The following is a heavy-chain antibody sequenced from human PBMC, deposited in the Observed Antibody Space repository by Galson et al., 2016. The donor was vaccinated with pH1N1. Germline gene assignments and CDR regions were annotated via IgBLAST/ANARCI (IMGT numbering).Heavy chain of an antibody. V-gene: IGHV5-51*01. J-gene: IGHJ3*01. CDR1: GSSSTTYW. Sequence: QSGAEVKKPGESLKISCRRSGSSSTTYWIGWVRQLPGKGLEWMGLIYPGDSDTKYNPSLQGHVSFSVDKSINTAYLQWISLQPSDTGIYYCARRLSLTISGMGPYDAFDVWGQGTMVTVSS. CDR2: IYPGDSDT. D-gene: IGHD3-3*01. CDR3: ARRLSLTISGMGPYDAFDV.